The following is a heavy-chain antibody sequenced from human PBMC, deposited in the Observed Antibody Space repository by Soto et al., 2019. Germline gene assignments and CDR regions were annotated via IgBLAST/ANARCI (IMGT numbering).Heavy chain of an antibody. Sequence: GGSLRLSCAASGFTFSNAWMNWVRQAPGKGLEWVGRIKSKTDGGTTDYAAPVKGRFTISRDDSKNTLYLQMNSLKTEDTAVYYCTTDNWNYYYYGMDVWGQGTTVTVSS. D-gene: IGHD1-20*01. J-gene: IGHJ6*02. CDR1: GFTFSNAW. CDR2: IKSKTDGGTT. V-gene: IGHV3-15*07. CDR3: TTDNWNYYYYGMDV.